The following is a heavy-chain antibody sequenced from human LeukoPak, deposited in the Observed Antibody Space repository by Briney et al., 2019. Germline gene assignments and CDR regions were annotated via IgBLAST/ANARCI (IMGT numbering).Heavy chain of an antibody. CDR3: AKGSSGSRPYYFDY. CDR1: GFSVSLNY. J-gene: IGHJ4*02. CDR2: ISDTGGST. D-gene: IGHD3-10*01. Sequence: PGGSLRLSCAASGFSVSLNYMNWVRQAPGRGLEWVSAISDTGGSTYYAGSVKGRFTISRDNSKNTLSLQMNSLRVEDTAVYYCAKGSSGSRPYYFDYWGQGSLVTVSS. V-gene: IGHV3-23*01.